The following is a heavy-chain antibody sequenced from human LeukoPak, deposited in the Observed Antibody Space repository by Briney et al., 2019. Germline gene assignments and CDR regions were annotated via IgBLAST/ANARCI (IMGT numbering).Heavy chain of an antibody. CDR3: ARVGKNGWDFDH. V-gene: IGHV3-7*01. D-gene: IGHD6-19*01. Sequence: GGSLMLSCAASGFTFSAYWMTWVRQAPGKGLAWVANIIEGGDVKYYVDSVKGLFTISRENTKNSLYLQMTSLRADDTAVYYCARVGKNGWDFDHWGQGTLVTVSS. CDR2: IIEGGDVK. J-gene: IGHJ4*02. CDR1: GFTFSAYW.